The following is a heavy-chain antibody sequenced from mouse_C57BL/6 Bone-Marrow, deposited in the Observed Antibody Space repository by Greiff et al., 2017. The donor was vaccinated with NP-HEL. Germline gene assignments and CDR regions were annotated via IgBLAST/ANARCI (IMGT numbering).Heavy chain of an antibody. V-gene: IGHV14-4*01. CDR3: TYDYDGAWFAY. D-gene: IGHD2-4*01. Sequence: VQLQQSGAELVRPGASVKLSCTASGFNIKDDYMHWVKQRPEQGLEWIGWIDPENGDTEYASKFQGKATITAYTSSNTAYLQLSSLTSEDTAVYYCTYDYDGAWFAYWGQGTLVTVSA. J-gene: IGHJ3*01. CDR2: IDPENGDT. CDR1: GFNIKDDY.